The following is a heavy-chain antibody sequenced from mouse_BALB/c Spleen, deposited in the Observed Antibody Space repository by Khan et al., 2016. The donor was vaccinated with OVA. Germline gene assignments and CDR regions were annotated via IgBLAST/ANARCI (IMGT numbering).Heavy chain of an antibody. Sequence: VELVESGPGLVAPSQSLSITCTVSGFSLTSYGVHWFRQPPGKGMEWLGVILAGGSTNYNSAPMSRLSISKDNSKSQVFLKMNSLQADDTAMYYCARLEDIWGQGTTLTVSS. J-gene: IGHJ2*01. CDR2: ILAGGST. CDR1: GFSLTSYG. V-gene: IGHV2-9*02. D-gene: IGHD1-3*01. CDR3: ARLEDI.